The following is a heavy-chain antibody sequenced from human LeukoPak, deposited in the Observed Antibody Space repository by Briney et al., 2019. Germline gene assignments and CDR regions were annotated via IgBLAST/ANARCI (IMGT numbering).Heavy chain of an antibody. CDR2: ISGSGGST. Sequence: GGSLRLSCAASGFTFSSYAMSWVRQAPGKGLEWVSAISGSGGSTYYADSVKGRFTISRDNSKNTLYLQMNSLRAEDTAVYYCASSVSELTVFDYWGQGTLVTVSS. J-gene: IGHJ4*02. D-gene: IGHD1-26*01. CDR3: ASSVSELTVFDY. V-gene: IGHV3-23*01. CDR1: GFTFSSYA.